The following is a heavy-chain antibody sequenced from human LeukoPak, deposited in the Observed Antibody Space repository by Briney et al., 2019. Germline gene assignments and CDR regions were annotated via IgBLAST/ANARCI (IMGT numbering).Heavy chain of an antibody. CDR1: VYTFTGYY. Sequence: GASVKVSCKASVYTFTGYYMHWVRQAPGHGLEWMGWINSNSGGTNYAQKFQGRVTMNRDTSISTAYMELSRLRSDDTSVYYCARDGGEGFDYWGQGTLITVSS. V-gene: IGHV1-2*02. CDR2: INSNSGGT. D-gene: IGHD3-16*01. CDR3: ARDGGEGFDY. J-gene: IGHJ4*02.